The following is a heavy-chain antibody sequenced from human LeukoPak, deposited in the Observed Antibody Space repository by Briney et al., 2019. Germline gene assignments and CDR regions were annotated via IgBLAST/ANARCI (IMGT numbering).Heavy chain of an antibody. V-gene: IGHV3-15*01. CDR3: ATGLVFDI. Sequence: GGSLRLSCVSSGFTFSNAWMNWVRQAPGMGLEWVGRVKSEPDGGTTDYAAPVKGRFSISRVDSKNTVYLQMNSLKSEDTAVYYCATGLVFDIWGQGTMVTVSS. J-gene: IGHJ3*02. CDR2: VKSEPDGGTT. CDR1: GFTFSNAW.